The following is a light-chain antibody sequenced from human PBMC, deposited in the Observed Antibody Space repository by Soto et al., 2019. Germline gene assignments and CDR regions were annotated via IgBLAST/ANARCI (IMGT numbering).Light chain of an antibody. V-gene: IGLV2-14*01. CDR1: STDVGGYNY. CDR3: SSYTDSSTLVI. J-gene: IGLJ2*01. CDR2: EVS. Sequence: QSALTQPASVSGSPGQSITISCTGTSTDVGGYNYVSWYQQHPGKAPKLMIFEVSNRPSGVSNRFSGSKSGNTASLTISGLQAEDEADYYCSSYTDSSTLVIFGGGTKLTVL.